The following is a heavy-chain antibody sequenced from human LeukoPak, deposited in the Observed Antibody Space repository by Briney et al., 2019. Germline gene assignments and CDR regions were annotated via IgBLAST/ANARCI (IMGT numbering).Heavy chain of an antibody. J-gene: IGHJ4*02. D-gene: IGHD6-13*01. CDR2: ISYDGSNK. Sequence: PGGSLRLSCAASGLNFNNAWMSWVRQAPGKGLEWVAVISYDGSNKYYADSVKGRFTISRDNSKNTLYLQMNSLRAEDTAVYYCAKGGYSSSWYGSFDYWGQGTLVTVSS. V-gene: IGHV3-30*18. CDR3: AKGGYSSSWYGSFDY. CDR1: GLNFNNAW.